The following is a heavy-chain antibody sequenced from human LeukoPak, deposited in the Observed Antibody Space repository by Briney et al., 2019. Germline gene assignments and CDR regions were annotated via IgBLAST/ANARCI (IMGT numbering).Heavy chain of an antibody. CDR1: GGTFSSYA. V-gene: IGHV1-2*06. Sequence: ASVKVSCKASGGTFSSYAISWVRQAPGQGLEWMGRINPNNGGTNYAQKFQGRVTMTGDTSISTAYMELSSLRSDDTAVYYCTRESGSYHGNDYWGQGTLVTVSS. D-gene: IGHD1-26*01. J-gene: IGHJ4*02. CDR3: TRESGSYHGNDY. CDR2: INPNNGGT.